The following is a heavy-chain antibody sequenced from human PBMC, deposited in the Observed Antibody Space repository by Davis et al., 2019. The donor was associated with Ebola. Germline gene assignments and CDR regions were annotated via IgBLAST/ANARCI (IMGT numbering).Heavy chain of an antibody. CDR2: ISSSSSYI. D-gene: IGHD2-15*01. Sequence: PGGSLRLSCAASGFTFSIYGMNWVRQAPGKGLEWVSSISSSSSYIYQADSVKGRFTISRDNAKNSLYLQMNSLRAEDTALYYCAKSHDKGYCSGGSCYSYYFDYWGQGTLVTVSS. J-gene: IGHJ4*02. CDR1: GFTFSIYG. CDR3: AKSHDKGYCSGGSCYSYYFDY. V-gene: IGHV3-21*04.